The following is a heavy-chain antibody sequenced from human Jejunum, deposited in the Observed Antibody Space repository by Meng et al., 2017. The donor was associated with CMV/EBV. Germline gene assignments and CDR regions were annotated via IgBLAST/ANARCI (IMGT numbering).Heavy chain of an antibody. Sequence: AASGFTFSSYWMHWARQVPGKGLVFVSRINSDGSSTSYADSVKGRFTISRDNANNTLYLQMNSLRAEDTAVYYCARGGVSGAFDIWGRGTMVTVSS. V-gene: IGHV3-74*01. CDR2: INSDGSST. D-gene: IGHD5/OR15-5a*01. J-gene: IGHJ3*02. CDR1: GFTFSSYW. CDR3: ARGGVSGAFDI.